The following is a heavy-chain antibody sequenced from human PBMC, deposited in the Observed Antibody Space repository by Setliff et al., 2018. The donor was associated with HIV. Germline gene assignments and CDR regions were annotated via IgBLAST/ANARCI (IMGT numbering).Heavy chain of an antibody. Sequence: ASVKVSCKASGYTFTTYAMNWVRQAPGQGLEWMGWVNTKTGNPTYAQDFTGRFVFSLDTSVNTAYLEISGLKIGDTAVYFCAREFLLGDLSFPANWGQGTLVTVSS. CDR3: AREFLLGDLSFPAN. D-gene: IGHD3-16*02. V-gene: IGHV7-4-1*02. CDR2: VNTKTGNP. J-gene: IGHJ4*02. CDR1: GYTFTTYA.